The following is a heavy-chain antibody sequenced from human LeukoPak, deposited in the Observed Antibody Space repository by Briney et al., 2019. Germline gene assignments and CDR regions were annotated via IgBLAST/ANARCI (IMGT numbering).Heavy chain of an antibody. V-gene: IGHV3-48*01. J-gene: IGHJ4*02. CDR3: ARGKRYSSSWYEDY. D-gene: IGHD6-13*01. CDR1: GFAFSAYW. Sequence: GGSLRLSCAASGFAFSAYWMHWVRQAPGKGLEWVSYISSSSSTIYYADSVKGRFTISRDNAKNSLYLQMNSLRAEDTAVYYCARGKRYSSSWYEDYWGQGTLVTVSS. CDR2: ISSSSSTI.